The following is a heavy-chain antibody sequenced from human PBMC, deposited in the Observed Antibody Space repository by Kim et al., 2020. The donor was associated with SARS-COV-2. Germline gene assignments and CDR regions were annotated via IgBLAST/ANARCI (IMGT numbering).Heavy chain of an antibody. CDR3: AKKSSGGCRTIVY. V-gene: IGHV3-23*01. CDR1: GFTFSSYA. CDR2: ISGSDAST. Sequence: GGSLRLSCAASGFTFSSYAMNWVRQAPGKGLEWVSAISGSDASTYYADSVKGRFTISRDNSKNTLYMQMNSLRAEDTAVYYCAKKSSGGCRTIVYWGQGTLV. D-gene: IGHD6-25*01. J-gene: IGHJ4*02.